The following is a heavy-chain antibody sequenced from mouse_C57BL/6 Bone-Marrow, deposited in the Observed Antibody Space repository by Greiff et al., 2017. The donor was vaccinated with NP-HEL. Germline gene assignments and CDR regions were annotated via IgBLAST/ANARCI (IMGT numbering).Heavy chain of an antibody. CDR2: IHPSDSDT. J-gene: IGHJ4*01. V-gene: IGHV1-74*01. CDR3: AIEGRISCITTVVYYAMDY. Sequence: QVQLQQPGAELVKPGASVKVSCKASGYTFTSYWMHWVKQRPGQGLEWIGRIHPSDSDTNYNQKFKGKATLTVDKSSSTAYMQLSSLTSEDSAVYYCAIEGRISCITTVVYYAMDYWGQGTSVTVSS. D-gene: IGHD1-1*01. CDR1: GYTFTSYW.